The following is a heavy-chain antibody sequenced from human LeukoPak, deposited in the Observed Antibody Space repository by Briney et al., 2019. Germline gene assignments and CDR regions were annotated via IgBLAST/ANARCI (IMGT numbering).Heavy chain of an antibody. CDR1: VFTFSNSW. V-gene: IGHV3-7*01. CDR3: ASDFWRGYPLVY. Sequence: GGSLRLSCAASVFTFSNSWMSWVRQARGKGLEWVANIKQDVSEKYYVDSVKGRFTISRDNAKNSLYLQMNSLRAEDTAVYYCASDFWRGYPLVYWGQGTLVTVSS. J-gene: IGHJ4*02. CDR2: IKQDVSEK. D-gene: IGHD3-3*01.